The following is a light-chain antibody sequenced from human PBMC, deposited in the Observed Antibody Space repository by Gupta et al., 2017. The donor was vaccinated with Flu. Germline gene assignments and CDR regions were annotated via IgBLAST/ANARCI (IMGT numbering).Light chain of an antibody. Sequence: PAPLPVSPGERATLSCRASQSLANNLACFQQRPGQVPRLLIYGASTRGTTVPARFSGSGSGTDFTLTISSLQSEDFAVYYCQQYHNGPRTFGPGTKVEVK. CDR1: QSLANN. V-gene: IGKV3-15*01. J-gene: IGKJ1*01. CDR3: QQYHNGPRT. CDR2: GAS.